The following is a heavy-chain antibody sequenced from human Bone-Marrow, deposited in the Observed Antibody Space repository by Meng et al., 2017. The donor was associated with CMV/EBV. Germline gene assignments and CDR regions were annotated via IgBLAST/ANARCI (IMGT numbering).Heavy chain of an antibody. J-gene: IGHJ4*02. V-gene: IGHV3-21*01. Sequence: VVSRGGTVQLRRAVNLASAGSQLFFSTYDMTWVRQAPGKGLEWVSSIRRSGTVVSYADSVKGRFTISRDIPKNSLYLQMNSLRAEDTAVYYCATDPNLGTLWGQGALVTVSS. CDR2: IRRSGTVV. D-gene: IGHD1/OR15-1a*01. CDR1: QLFFSTYD. CDR3: ATDPNLGTL.